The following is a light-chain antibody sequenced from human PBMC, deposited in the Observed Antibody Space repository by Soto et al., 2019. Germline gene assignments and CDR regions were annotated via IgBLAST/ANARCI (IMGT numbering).Light chain of an antibody. Sequence: DIQMTQSPSSLSASVGDTVTITCQASHDISNYLNWYQVKAGKAPKLLIYDASNLETGVPSRFSGAESGTDFTFTISSLQPEDFATYYCQQYESLPLTFGGGTKVEMK. CDR1: HDISNY. CDR2: DAS. J-gene: IGKJ4*01. CDR3: QQYESLPLT. V-gene: IGKV1-33*01.